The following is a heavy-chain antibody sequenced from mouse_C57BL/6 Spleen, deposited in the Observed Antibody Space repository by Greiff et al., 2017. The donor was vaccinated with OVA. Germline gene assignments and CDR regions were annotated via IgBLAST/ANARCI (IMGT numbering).Heavy chain of an antibody. J-gene: IGHJ2*01. CDR1: GYAFSSSW. CDR2: IYPGDGDT. Sequence: QVQLKQSGPELVKPGASVKISCKASGYAFSSSWMNWVKQRPGKGLEGIGRIYPGDGDTNYNGKFKGKATLTADKSSSTAYMQLSSLTSEDSAVYFCARETTVVPFDYWGQGTTLTVSS. D-gene: IGHD1-1*01. CDR3: ARETTVVPFDY. V-gene: IGHV1-82*01.